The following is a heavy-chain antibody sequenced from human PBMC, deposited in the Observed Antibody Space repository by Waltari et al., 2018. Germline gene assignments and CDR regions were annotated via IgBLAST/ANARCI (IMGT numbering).Heavy chain of an antibody. CDR2: IIPIFGTA. CDR3: ARDPDYYDSSGYWEY. J-gene: IGHJ4*02. V-gene: IGHV1-69*13. Sequence: QVQLVQSGAEVKKPGSSVKVSCKASGGTFRSYALSWVRQAPGQGLEWMGGIIPIFGTANYAQKFQGRVTITADESTSTAYMELSSLRSEDTAVYYCARDPDYYDSSGYWEYWGQGTLVTVSS. D-gene: IGHD3-22*01. CDR1: GGTFRSYA.